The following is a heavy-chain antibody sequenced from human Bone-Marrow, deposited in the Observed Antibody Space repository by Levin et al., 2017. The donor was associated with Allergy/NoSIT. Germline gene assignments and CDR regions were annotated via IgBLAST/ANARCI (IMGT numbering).Heavy chain of an antibody. CDR2: IIPPSPTP. V-gene: IGHV1-69*13. CDR1: GGTFKNHG. J-gene: IGHJ3*01. CDR3: ARGGPGPDAFDV. Sequence: SVKVSCRASGGTFKNHGISWVRQAPGQGLEWMGGIIPPSPTPTYAQVVKDRVTLSADEFTPTAYMELSSLRSEDTAVYYCARGGPGPDAFDVWGQGTMVIVSS. D-gene: IGHD7-27*01.